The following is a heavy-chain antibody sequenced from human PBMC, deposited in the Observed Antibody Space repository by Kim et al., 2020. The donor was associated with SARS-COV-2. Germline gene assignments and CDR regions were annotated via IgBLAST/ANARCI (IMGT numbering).Heavy chain of an antibody. V-gene: IGHV3-33*05. CDR3: ASGGSGWYYYYYGMDV. CDR1: GFTFSSYG. D-gene: IGHD6-19*01. J-gene: IGHJ6*02. CDR2: ISYDGSNK. Sequence: GGSLRLSCAASGFTFSSYGMHWVRQAPGKGLEWVAVISYDGSNKYYADSVKGRFTISRDNSKNTLYLQMNSLRAEDTAVYYCASGGSGWYYYYYGMDVWGQGTTVTVSS.